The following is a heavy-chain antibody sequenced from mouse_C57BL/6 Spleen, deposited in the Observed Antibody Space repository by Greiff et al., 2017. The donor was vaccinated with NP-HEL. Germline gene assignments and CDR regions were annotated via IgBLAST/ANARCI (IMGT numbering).Heavy chain of an antibody. CDR1: GYTFTSYW. Sequence: QVQLQQPGAELVKPGASVKLSCKASGYTFTSYWMQWVKQRPGQGLEWIGEIDPSDSYTNYNQKFKGKATLTVDTSSSTAYVQLSSLTSEDSAVYYCARSLSNYGNPYWYFDVWGTGTTVTVSS. CDR3: ARSLSNYGNPYWYFDV. CDR2: IDPSDSYT. V-gene: IGHV1-50*01. J-gene: IGHJ1*03. D-gene: IGHD2-5*01.